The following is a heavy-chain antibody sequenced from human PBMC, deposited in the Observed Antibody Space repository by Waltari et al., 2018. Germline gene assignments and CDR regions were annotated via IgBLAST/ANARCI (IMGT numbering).Heavy chain of an antibody. CDR1: GFTFSSYS. J-gene: IGHJ3*02. D-gene: IGHD3-22*01. CDR2: ISSSSSYI. Sequence: EVQLVESGGGLVKPGGSLRLSCAASGFTFSSYSMNWVRQATGKGLEWVSSISSSSSYIYYADSVKGRFTISRDNAKNSLYLQMNSLRAEDTAVYYCARVFYDSSGYGDAFDIWGQGTMVTVSS. CDR3: ARVFYDSSGYGDAFDI. V-gene: IGHV3-21*01.